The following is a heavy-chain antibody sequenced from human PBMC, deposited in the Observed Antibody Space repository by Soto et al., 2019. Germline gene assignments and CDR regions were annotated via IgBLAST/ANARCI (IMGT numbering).Heavy chain of an antibody. D-gene: IGHD1-26*01. CDR2: MSSSSTI. Sequence: EMQLVESGGGLIQPGGSLRLSCAASGFNFRTYSMNWVRQAPGKGLEWVSYMSSSSTIHYADSVKGRFTISRDNAKNSLYLQMNSLRAEDTAVYYCAREGGNYFDYWGQGTLVTVSS. V-gene: IGHV3-48*01. J-gene: IGHJ4*02. CDR1: GFNFRTYS. CDR3: AREGGNYFDY.